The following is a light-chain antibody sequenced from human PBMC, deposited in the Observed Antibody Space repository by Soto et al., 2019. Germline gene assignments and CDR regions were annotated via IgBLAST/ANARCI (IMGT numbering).Light chain of an antibody. CDR2: DVS. J-gene: IGLJ1*01. CDR1: SRDVGGYNS. CDR3: SSYTTGDSYV. Sequence: QSVLTQPASVSGSPGLSIAISCTGTSRDVGGYNSVSWYQQQPGKVPKLMIYDVSNRPSGVSNRFSGSKSGNTASLTISGLQAEDEGDYYCSSYTTGDSYVFGTGTKLTVL. V-gene: IGLV2-14*01.